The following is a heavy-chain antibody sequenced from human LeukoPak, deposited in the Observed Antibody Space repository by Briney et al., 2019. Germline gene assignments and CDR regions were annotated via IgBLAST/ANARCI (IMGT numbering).Heavy chain of an antibody. D-gene: IGHD6-19*01. CDR3: ARDRSIAVAGPFDC. CDR2: ISAYNGNT. V-gene: IGHV1-18*01. J-gene: IGHJ4*02. Sequence: ASVKVSCKASGYTLTSYGISWVRQAPGQGLEWMGWISAYNGNTNYAQKLQGRVTMTTDTSTSTAYMELRSLRSDDTAVYYCARDRSIAVAGPFDCWGQGTLVTVSS. CDR1: GYTLTSYG.